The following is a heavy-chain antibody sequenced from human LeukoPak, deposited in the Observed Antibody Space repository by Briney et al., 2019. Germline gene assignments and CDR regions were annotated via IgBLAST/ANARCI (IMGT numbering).Heavy chain of an antibody. D-gene: IGHD5-18*01. Sequence: GGSLRLSCAASGFTFDDYGMSWVRHAPGKGLEWVSGINWNGGSTGYADSVKGRFTISRDNAKNSLYLQMNSLRAEDTALYYCARDRGYRWGEAGYYFDYWGQGTLVTVSS. CDR3: ARDRGYRWGEAGYYFDY. J-gene: IGHJ4*02. V-gene: IGHV3-20*04. CDR1: GFTFDDYG. CDR2: INWNGGST.